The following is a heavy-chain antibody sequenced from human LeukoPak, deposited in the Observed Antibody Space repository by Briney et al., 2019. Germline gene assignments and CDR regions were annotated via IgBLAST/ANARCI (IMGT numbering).Heavy chain of an antibody. CDR3: AVDSSGQDAFDI. CDR1: GGSFSGYY. CDR2: IYYSGST. J-gene: IGHJ3*02. V-gene: IGHV4-59*08. Sequence: SETLSLTCAVYGGSFSGYYWSWIRQPPGKGLEWIGYIYYSGSTNYNPSLKSRVTISVDTSKNQFSLKLSSVTAADTAVYYCAVDSSGQDAFDIWGQGTMVTVSS. D-gene: IGHD3-22*01.